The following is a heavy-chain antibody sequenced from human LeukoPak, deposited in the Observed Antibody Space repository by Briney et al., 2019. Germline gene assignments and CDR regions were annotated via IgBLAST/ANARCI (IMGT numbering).Heavy chain of an antibody. CDR1: GESFSDYY. D-gene: IGHD3-10*01. Sequence: SETLSLTCAVYGESFSDYYWSWIRQPPGKGLEWIAEINHSGSTNYSPSLKSRVTISVNKSKKQCSLKLTSVTAADTAVYYCSRGFLGDYYGSGSYYVFDYWGEGTLVTVSS. J-gene: IGHJ4*02. V-gene: IGHV4-34*01. CDR3: SRGFLGDYYGSGSYYVFDY. CDR2: INHSGST.